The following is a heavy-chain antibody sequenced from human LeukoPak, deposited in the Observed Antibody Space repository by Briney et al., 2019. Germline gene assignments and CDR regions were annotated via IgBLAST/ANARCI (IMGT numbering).Heavy chain of an antibody. V-gene: IGHV6-1*01. J-gene: IGHJ4*02. D-gene: IGHD3-10*01. CDR2: TYYRSKWYN. CDR3: ARGRPRLTYYYGSGSYLDY. CDR1: GDSVSSNSAA. Sequence: SGPRLVKPSQTLSLTCAISGDSVSSNSAALNWIRQSPSRGLEWLGRTYYRSKWYNNYAVSVKSRITLNPDTSKNQFSLQLNSVTPEDTAVYYCARGRPRLTYYYGSGSYLDYWGQGTLVTVSS.